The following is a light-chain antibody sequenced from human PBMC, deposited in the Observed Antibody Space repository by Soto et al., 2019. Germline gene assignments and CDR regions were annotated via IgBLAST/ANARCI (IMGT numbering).Light chain of an antibody. CDR3: TSYTSSSTNYV. J-gene: IGLJ1*01. Sequence: ALTQPASVSGSPGQSITISCTGTSSDIGGYNYVSWYQQHPGKAPKLMIYEVSNRPSGVSNRFSGSKSGNTASLTISGLQAEDEADYYCTSYTSSSTNYVFGTGTKVTVL. V-gene: IGLV2-14*01. CDR2: EVS. CDR1: SSDIGGYNY.